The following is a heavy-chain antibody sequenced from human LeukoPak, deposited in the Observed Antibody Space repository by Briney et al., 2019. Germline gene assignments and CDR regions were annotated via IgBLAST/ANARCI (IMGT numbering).Heavy chain of an antibody. CDR2: IYTSGST. D-gene: IGHD3-22*01. V-gene: IGHV4-61*02. J-gene: IGHJ5*02. Sequence: SQTLSLTCTVSGGSISSGSYYWSWIRQPAGKGLEWIGRIYTSGSTNYNPSLKSRVTISVDTSKNQFSLKLSSVTAADTAVYYCAREYYDRSGYYSSWFDPWGQGTLVTVSS. CDR3: AREYYDRSGYYSSWFDP. CDR1: GGSISSGSYY.